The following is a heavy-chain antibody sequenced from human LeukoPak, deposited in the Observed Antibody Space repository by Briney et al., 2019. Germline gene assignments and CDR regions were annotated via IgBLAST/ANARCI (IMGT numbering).Heavy chain of an antibody. J-gene: IGHJ4*02. V-gene: IGHV3-7*01. CDR1: GFTFSNYW. CDR3: ARDRDSGSGTSPY. Sequence: GGSLRLSCAASGFTFSNYWMSWVRQAPGKGLEWVANIKQDGGEKLYVDSVKGRFTISRDNAKNSLYLQMNSLRAEDTAVYYCARDRDSGSGTSPYWGQGTLVTVSS. CDR2: IKQDGGEK. D-gene: IGHD3-10*01.